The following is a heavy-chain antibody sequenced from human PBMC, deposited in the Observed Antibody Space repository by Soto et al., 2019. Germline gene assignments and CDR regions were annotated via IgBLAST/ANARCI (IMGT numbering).Heavy chain of an antibody. J-gene: IGHJ6*02. CDR2: ISGSGGST. CDR3: AKDRFGEYFYYGMDV. V-gene: IGHV3-23*01. CDR1: GFTFSSYA. D-gene: IGHD3-10*01. Sequence: EVQLLESGGGLVQPGGSLRLSCAASGFTFSSYAMNWVRQAQGKGLEWVSGISGSGGSTYYADSVKGRFTISRDNSKNTLYLQMNNLRAEDTAVYYCAKDRFGEYFYYGMDVWGQGTTVTVSS.